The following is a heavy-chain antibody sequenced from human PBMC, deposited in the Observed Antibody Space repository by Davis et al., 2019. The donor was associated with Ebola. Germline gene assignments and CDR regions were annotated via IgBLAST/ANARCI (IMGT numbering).Heavy chain of an antibody. CDR2: IYHSGST. V-gene: IGHV4-34*01. Sequence: SETLSLTCAVYGGSFSGYYWSWIRQPPGKGLEWIGEIYHSGSTNYNPSLKSRVTISVDTSKNQFSLKLSSVTAADTAVYYCARHFTYYDFWSGYPGVAWFDPWGQGTLVTVSS. D-gene: IGHD3-3*01. CDR3: ARHFTYYDFWSGYPGVAWFDP. J-gene: IGHJ5*02. CDR1: GGSFSGYY.